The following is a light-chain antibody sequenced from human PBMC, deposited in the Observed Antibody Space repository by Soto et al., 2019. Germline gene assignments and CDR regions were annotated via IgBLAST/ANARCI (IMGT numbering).Light chain of an antibody. V-gene: IGKV4-1*01. Sequence: DIVMTQSPDSLAVSLGERATINCKSSQTLLHGYNYLAWYQQKPGQPPELLIYWASTRESGVPARFSGSGSGTDFTLTIGSLQAEDVAVYYCQQYYTTPVTFGQGTKVEIK. CDR2: WAS. CDR3: QQYYTTPVT. CDR1: QTLLHGYNY. J-gene: IGKJ1*01.